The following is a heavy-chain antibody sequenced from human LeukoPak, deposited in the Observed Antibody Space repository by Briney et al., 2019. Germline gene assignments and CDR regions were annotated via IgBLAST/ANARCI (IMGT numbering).Heavy chain of an antibody. Sequence: SETLSLTCAVYGGSFSGYYWSWIRQPPGKGLEWIGEINHSGSTNYNPSLKGRVTISVDTSKNQFSLKLSSVTAADTAVYYCARPESWRITMRFNDAFDIWGQGTMVTVSS. CDR2: INHSGST. D-gene: IGHD3-22*01. J-gene: IGHJ3*02. V-gene: IGHV4-34*01. CDR3: ARPESWRITMRFNDAFDI. CDR1: GGSFSGYY.